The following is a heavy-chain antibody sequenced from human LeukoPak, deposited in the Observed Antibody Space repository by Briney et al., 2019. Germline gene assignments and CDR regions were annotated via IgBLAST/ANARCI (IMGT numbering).Heavy chain of an antibody. CDR1: GGSISSISSNNYH. D-gene: IGHD4-23*01. CDR3: AREMGVVTAHGIDV. Sequence: SETLPLTCIVSGGSISSISSNNYHWGWIRQPPGKGLEWIGSIYYSGRTYYNPSLKSRVPISVDPSKNQFSLKLSSVTAADTALYYCAREMGVVTAHGIDVWGQGTTVTVSS. J-gene: IGHJ6*02. V-gene: IGHV4-39*02. CDR2: IYYSGRT.